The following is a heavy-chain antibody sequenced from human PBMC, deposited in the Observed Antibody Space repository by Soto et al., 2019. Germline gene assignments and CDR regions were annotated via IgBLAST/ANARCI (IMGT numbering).Heavy chain of an antibody. D-gene: IGHD2-2*02. J-gene: IGHJ3*02. CDR1: GFTFSDYY. CDR3: ARYCSSTSCYTRTHDFYI. V-gene: IGHV3-11*01. CDR2: ISSRGSTT. Sequence: VGSLRLSCAASGFTFSDYYMSWIRQAPGKGLEWVSYISSRGSTTYYADSVKGRFTISRDNAKNSLYLQMNSLRAEDTAVYYCARYCSSTSCYTRTHDFYISGQGTIGTVS.